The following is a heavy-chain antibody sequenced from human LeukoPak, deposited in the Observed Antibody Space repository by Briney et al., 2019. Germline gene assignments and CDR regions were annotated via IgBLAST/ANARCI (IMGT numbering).Heavy chain of an antibody. CDR3: AKDRSYYHDTSGYNYYYGMDV. CDR2: ISGSGGNT. J-gene: IGHJ6*02. V-gene: IGHV3-23*01. D-gene: IGHD3-22*01. CDR1: GFTFSSYA. Sequence: GGSLRLSCAASGFTFSSYAMSWVRQAPGKGLEWVSAISGSGGNTYYADSVKGRFTISRDNSKNTLYLQMNSLRAEDTAVYYCAKDRSYYHDTSGYNYYYGMDVWGQGTTVTVSS.